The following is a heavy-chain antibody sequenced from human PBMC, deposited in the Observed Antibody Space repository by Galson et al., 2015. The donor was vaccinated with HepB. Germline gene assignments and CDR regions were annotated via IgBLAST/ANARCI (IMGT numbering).Heavy chain of an antibody. CDR2: LVWDDDK. J-gene: IGHJ5*02. Sequence: PALGKPTQPLKLTSTFSGFSPRPRGIGGGWTRHPPGKPLEGFACLVWDDDKFYSTSLKTRLTISKDTAKNQVVLTMANMDPVDTATYYCARGFSECGWFDPWGQGTLVTVSS. D-gene: IGHD2-21*01. V-gene: IGHV2-70*04. CDR1: GFSPRPRGIG. CDR3: ARGFSECGWFDP.